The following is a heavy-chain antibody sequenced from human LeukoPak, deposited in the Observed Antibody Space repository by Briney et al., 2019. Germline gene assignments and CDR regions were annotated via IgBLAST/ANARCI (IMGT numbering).Heavy chain of an antibody. V-gene: IGHV1-69*04. CDR3: AARLYNWNYTFDY. J-gene: IGHJ4*02. Sequence: RASVKVSCKASGGTFSSYAISWVRQAPGQGLEWMGRIIPILGIANYAQKFQGRVTITADKSTSTAYMELSSLRSEDTAVYYCAARLYNWNYTFDYWGQGTLVTVSS. CDR2: IIPILGIA. CDR1: GGTFSSYA. D-gene: IGHD1-7*01.